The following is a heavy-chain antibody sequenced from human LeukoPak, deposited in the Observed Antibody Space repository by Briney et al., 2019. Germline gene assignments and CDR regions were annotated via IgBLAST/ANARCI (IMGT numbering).Heavy chain of an antibody. CDR3: ATGYSNSWYYFDY. V-gene: IGHV4-30-2*02. CDR2: IYHSGST. CDR1: GGSISSGGYS. D-gene: IGHD6-13*01. Sequence: SQTLSLTCAVSGGSISSGGYSWSWIRQPPGKGLEWIGYIYHSGSTYYNPSLKSRVTISVDTSKNQFSLKLSSVTAADTAVYYCATGYSNSWYYFDYWGQGTLVTVSS. J-gene: IGHJ4*02.